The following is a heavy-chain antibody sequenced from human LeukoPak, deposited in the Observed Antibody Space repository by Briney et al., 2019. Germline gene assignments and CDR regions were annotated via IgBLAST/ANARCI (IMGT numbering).Heavy chain of an antibody. CDR2: IYYSGST. J-gene: IGHJ5*02. V-gene: IGHV4-4*02. Sequence: PSETLSLTCAVSGGSISSSNWWSWVRQPPGKGLEWIGYIYYSGSTNYNPSLKSRVTISVDTSKNQFSLKLSSVTAADTAVYYCARAIYYYDSSPMTARFDPWGQGTLVTVSS. D-gene: IGHD3-22*01. CDR3: ARAIYYYDSSPMTARFDP. CDR1: GGSISSSNW.